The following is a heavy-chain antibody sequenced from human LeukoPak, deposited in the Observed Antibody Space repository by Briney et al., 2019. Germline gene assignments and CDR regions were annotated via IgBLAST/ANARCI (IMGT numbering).Heavy chain of an antibody. CDR1: GGTFSSYA. D-gene: IGHD1-26*01. J-gene: IGHJ4*02. CDR2: ISAYNGNT. CDR3: ARDELLLFDY. Sequence: ASVKVSCKASGGTFSSYAISWVRQAPGQGLEWMGWISAYNGNTNYAQKLQGRVTMTTDTSTSTAYMELRSLRSDDTAVYYCARDELLLFDYWGQGTLVTVSS. V-gene: IGHV1-18*01.